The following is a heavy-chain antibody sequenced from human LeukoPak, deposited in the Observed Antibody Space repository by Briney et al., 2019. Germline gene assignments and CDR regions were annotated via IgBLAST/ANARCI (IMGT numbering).Heavy chain of an antibody. J-gene: IGHJ4*02. CDR2: ISYDGSNK. D-gene: IGHD2-2*01. CDR3: VSFYETY. CDR1: GFTFSSYA. Sequence: PGRSLRLSCAASGFTFSSYAMHWVRQAPGEGLEWVAVISYDGSNKYYADSVKGRFTISKDNAKNTVYLQMNNLRAEDTAVYYCVSFYETYWGRGTLVTVSS. V-gene: IGHV3-30*04.